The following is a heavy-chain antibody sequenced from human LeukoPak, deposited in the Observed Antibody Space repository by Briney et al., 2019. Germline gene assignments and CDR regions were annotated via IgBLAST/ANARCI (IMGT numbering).Heavy chain of an antibody. Sequence: ASVKVSCKTSGYTFTSHSITWVRQAPGQGLEWMGWISAYNGDTKYAQSLQGRVTMTTDTSTSTGYMELRSLRYDDTAVYYCASHNWNYGGGHAFDIWGQGTMVTVSS. CDR3: ASHNWNYGGGHAFDI. V-gene: IGHV1-18*01. J-gene: IGHJ3*02. D-gene: IGHD1-7*01. CDR1: GYTFTSHS. CDR2: ISAYNGDT.